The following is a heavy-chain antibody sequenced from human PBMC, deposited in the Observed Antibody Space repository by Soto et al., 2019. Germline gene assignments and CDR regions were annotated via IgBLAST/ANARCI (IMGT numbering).Heavy chain of an antibody. Sequence: EVQLVESGGGLVKPGGSLRLSCAASGFTFSSYSMNWVRQAPGKGLEWVSSISSSSSYIYYADSVKGRFTISRDNAKNSLYLQMNSLRAEDTAVYYCARAYYDFWSGMDCWGQGTLVTVSS. J-gene: IGHJ4*02. CDR1: GFTFSSYS. CDR3: ARAYYDFWSGMDC. D-gene: IGHD3-3*01. V-gene: IGHV3-21*01. CDR2: ISSSSSYI.